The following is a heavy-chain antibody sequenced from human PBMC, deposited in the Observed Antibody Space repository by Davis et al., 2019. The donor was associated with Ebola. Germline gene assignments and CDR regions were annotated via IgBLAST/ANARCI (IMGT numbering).Heavy chain of an antibody. CDR3: ASPASEYAGFDY. CDR2: IYSVDSDT. J-gene: IGHJ4*02. CDR1: GYSFSNFW. V-gene: IGHV5-51*01. D-gene: IGHD6-13*01. Sequence: GESLNISCKCSGYSFSNFWIGWVRQMPGTCLEWMGIIYSVDSDTRYSPTFQSQVIISVDQSIGTAYLQWNSLNTSDTAMYYCASPASEYAGFDYWGQGTLVTVSS.